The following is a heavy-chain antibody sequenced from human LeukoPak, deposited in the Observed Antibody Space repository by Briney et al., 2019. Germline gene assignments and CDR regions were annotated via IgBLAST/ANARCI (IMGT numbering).Heavy chain of an antibody. D-gene: IGHD7-27*01. CDR1: GGSISTTSYY. CDR2: IYYSGST. V-gene: IGHV4-39*01. CDR3: ARRDWGHYYFDY. Sequence: SETLSLTCTVSGGSISTTSYYCGWIRQPPGKGLEWIGTIYYSGSTSYNPSLKSRVTISVDTSKNQFSLMLSSATAADTAVYYCARRDWGHYYFDYWGQGTLVTVSS. J-gene: IGHJ4*02.